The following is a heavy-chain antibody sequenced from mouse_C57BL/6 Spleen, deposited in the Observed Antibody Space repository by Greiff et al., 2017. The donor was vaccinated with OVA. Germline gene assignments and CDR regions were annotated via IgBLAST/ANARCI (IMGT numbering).Heavy chain of an antibody. D-gene: IGHD1-1*01. CDR2: INPSNGGT. J-gene: IGHJ2*01. Sequence: VQLQQPGPELVKPGASVKLSCKASGYTFTSYWMHWVKQRPGQGLEWIGNINPSNGGTTYNEKFKGKATLTVDKSSSTAYMQLSSLTSEDSAVYYCARFTPGDYFDYWGQGTTLTVSS. CDR1: GYTFTSYW. V-gene: IGHV1-53*01. CDR3: ARFTPGDYFDY.